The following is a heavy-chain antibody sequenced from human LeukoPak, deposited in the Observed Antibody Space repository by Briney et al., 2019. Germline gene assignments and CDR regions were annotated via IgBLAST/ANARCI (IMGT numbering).Heavy chain of an antibody. J-gene: IGHJ4*02. V-gene: IGHV4-4*07. CDR3: ARVLFGETLWSAPGFDY. CDR2: IYTSGST. Sequence: SETLSLTCTVSGGSISSYYWSWIRQPAGKGLEWIGRIYTSGSTNYNPSLKSRVTISVDTSKNQFSLKLSSVTAADTAVYYCARVLFGETLWSAPGFDYWGQGTLVTVSS. D-gene: IGHD3-10*02. CDR1: GGSISSYY.